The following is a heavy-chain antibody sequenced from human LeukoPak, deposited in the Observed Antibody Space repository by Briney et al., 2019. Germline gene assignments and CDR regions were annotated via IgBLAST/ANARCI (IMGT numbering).Heavy chain of an antibody. J-gene: IGHJ4*02. CDR1: GVTFSSYS. V-gene: IGHV3-48*01. CDR3: ARSQPYYDYVWGSYRSIDY. Sequence: GGSLRLSCAASGVTFSSYSMNWVRQAPGKGLEWVSYISSSSSTIYYADSVKGRSTISRDNAKNSLYLQMNSLRAEDTAVYYCARSQPYYDYVWGSYRSIDYWGQGTLVTVSS. CDR2: ISSSSSTI. D-gene: IGHD3-16*02.